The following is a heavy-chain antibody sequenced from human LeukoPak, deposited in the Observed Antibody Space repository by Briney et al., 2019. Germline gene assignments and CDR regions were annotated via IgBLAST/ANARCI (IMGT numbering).Heavy chain of an antibody. J-gene: IGHJ3*02. CDR3: ARGQQLPNDAFDI. CDR1: GGSISSYY. CDR2: IYYSGST. V-gene: IGHV4-59*08. D-gene: IGHD6-13*01. Sequence: SETLSLTCTVSGGSISSYYWSRIRQPPGKGLEWIGYIYYSGSTNYNPSLKSRVTISVDTSKNQFSLKLSSVTAADTAVYYCARGQQLPNDAFDIWGQGTMVTVSS.